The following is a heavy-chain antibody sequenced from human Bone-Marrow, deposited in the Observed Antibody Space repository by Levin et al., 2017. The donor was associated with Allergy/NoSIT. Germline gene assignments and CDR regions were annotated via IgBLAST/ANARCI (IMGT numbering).Heavy chain of an antibody. CDR1: GFTFNTYS. CDR3: VRDAYRLPY. D-gene: IGHD3-16*01. CDR2: ITGSSTTI. Sequence: GGSLRLSCAASGFTFNTYSMNWVRQAPGKGLEWLAYITGSSTTIYYADSVKGRFTISRDNAKNSLFLQMNSLRAEDTAVYYCVRDAYRLPYWGQGTLVTVSS. J-gene: IGHJ4*02. V-gene: IGHV3-48*01.